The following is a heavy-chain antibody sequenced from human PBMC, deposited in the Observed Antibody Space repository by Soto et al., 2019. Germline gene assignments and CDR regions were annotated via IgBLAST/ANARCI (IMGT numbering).Heavy chain of an antibody. CDR2: ISYDGSNK. J-gene: IGHJ4*02. V-gene: IGHV3-30*18. CDR3: ANAAQTSGCPDY. CDR1: GFTFSSYG. Sequence: QVHLVESGGGVVQPGRSLRLSCAASGFTFSSYGMHWVRQAPGKGLEWVADISYDGSNKYYADSVKGRFTISRDNSKNMLYLQMNSLRAEDTAVYYCANAAQTSGCPDYWGQGTLVTVSS.